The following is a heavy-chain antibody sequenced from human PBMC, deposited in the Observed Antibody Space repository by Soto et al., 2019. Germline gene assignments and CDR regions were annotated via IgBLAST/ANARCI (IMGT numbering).Heavy chain of an antibody. Sequence: EVQLVESGGGLIQPGGSLRLSCAASGFNFIRKYMIWVRQAPGKGLEWVSILYSGGTTYYADSVKGRFTISSETSENTLYLKMNSLRVEDTAVYYCARGLYDSGSFYFDFWGQGTLVTVSS. J-gene: IGHJ4*02. CDR1: GFNFIRKY. V-gene: IGHV3-53*01. CDR2: LYSGGTT. CDR3: ARGLYDSGSFYFDF. D-gene: IGHD3-10*01.